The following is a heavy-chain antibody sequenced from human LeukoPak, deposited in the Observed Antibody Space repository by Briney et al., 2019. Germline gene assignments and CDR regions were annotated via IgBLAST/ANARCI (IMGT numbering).Heavy chain of an antibody. Sequence: GGSLRLSCAASGFTFSSYAMHWARQAPGKGLEWVAVISYDGSNKYYADSVKGRFTISRDNSKNTLYLQMNSLRAEDTAVYYCARANYYGSGSYYYYGMDVWGKGTTATVSS. CDR2: ISYDGSNK. CDR1: GFTFSSYA. J-gene: IGHJ6*04. D-gene: IGHD3-10*01. CDR3: ARANYYGSGSYYYYGMDV. V-gene: IGHV3-30*04.